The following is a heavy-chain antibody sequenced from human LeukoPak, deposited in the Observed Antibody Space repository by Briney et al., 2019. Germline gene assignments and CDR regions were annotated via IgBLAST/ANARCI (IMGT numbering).Heavy chain of an antibody. J-gene: IGHJ4*02. V-gene: IGHV3-30*18. Sequence: PGGSLRLSCAASGLTFSSYGMHWVRQAPGKGLEWVAVISYDGSNKYYADSVKGRFTISRDNSKNTLYLQMNSLRAEDTAVYYCAKDRELLPFDYWGQGTLVTVSS. CDR1: GLTFSSYG. D-gene: IGHD1-26*01. CDR2: ISYDGSNK. CDR3: AKDRELLPFDY.